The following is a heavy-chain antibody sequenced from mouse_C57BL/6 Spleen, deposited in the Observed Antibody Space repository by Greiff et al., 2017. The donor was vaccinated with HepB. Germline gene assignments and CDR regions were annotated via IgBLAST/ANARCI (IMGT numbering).Heavy chain of an antibody. J-gene: IGHJ1*03. CDR3: VRLYGSSGDWYFDV. CDR1: GFSFNTYA. Sequence: EVKLVESGGGLVQPKGSLKLSCAASGFSFNTYAMNWVRQAPGKGLEWVARIRSKSNNYATYYADSVKDRFTISRDDSESMLYLQMNNLKTEDTAMYYCVRLYGSSGDWYFDVWGTGTTVTVSS. V-gene: IGHV10-1*01. D-gene: IGHD1-1*01. CDR2: IRSKSNNYAT.